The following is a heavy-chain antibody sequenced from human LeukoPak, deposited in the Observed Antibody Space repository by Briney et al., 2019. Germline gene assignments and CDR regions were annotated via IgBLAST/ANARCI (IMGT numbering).Heavy chain of an antibody. CDR2: IKEDGSTK. Sequence: GGSLRLSCAASGFTFSNYWMSWVRQAPGKGLEWVANIKEDGSTKYYVDSVKGRFTISRANAKNSVYLQISSLRVEDTAVYYCARDSRIAAAGTDFDYWGQGTLVTVSS. J-gene: IGHJ4*02. V-gene: IGHV3-7*01. D-gene: IGHD6-13*01. CDR3: ARDSRIAAAGTDFDY. CDR1: GFTFSNYW.